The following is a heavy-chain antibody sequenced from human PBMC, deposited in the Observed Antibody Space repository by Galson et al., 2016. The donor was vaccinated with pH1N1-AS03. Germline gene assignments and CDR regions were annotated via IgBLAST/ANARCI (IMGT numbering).Heavy chain of an antibody. Sequence: SETLSLTCSVSGGSIRINHWSWIRQPPGKGLEWLGDIHYSGITDYNPSLKSRVAISVYTSQNQCSLRLSSVTAADTAAYYCARRFSERLVHDYHEGFDNWGQGTMVAVSS. V-gene: IGHV4-59*08. CDR2: IHYSGIT. D-gene: IGHD3-16*01. CDR3: ARRFSERLVHDYHEGFDN. CDR1: GGSIRINH. J-gene: IGHJ3*02.